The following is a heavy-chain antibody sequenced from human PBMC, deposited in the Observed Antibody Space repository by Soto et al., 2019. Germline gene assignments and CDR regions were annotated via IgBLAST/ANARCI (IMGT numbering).Heavy chain of an antibody. Sequence: QVQLMESGGGVVQHGRSLRLSCAASGFTFSNYAIDWVRQAPGKGLEWVAVISYDGDTKYYVESVKGRFTISRDNSRNTVYLQMTSRRAEDTAVYYGAKEQTHRAQYFLDGMDAGGQGTTVTV. D-gene: IGHD3-10*01. J-gene: IGHJ6*02. CDR1: GFTFSNYA. CDR3: AKEQTHRAQYFLDGMDA. CDR2: ISYDGDTK. V-gene: IGHV3-30*18.